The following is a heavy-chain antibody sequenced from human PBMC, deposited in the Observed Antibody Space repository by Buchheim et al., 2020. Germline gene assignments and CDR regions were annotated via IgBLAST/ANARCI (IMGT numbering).Heavy chain of an antibody. CDR2: INYNSETM. CDR1: NFAFSTYT. J-gene: IGHJ4*02. CDR3: VGGDTRGY. D-gene: IGHD3-16*01. V-gene: IGHV3-21*06. Sequence: EVQLVESGGGLVNPGMSLRLSCAASNFAFSTYTMNWVRQAPGRGLEWVASINYNSETMYYTDSARGRFTISRDNAKNSLYLQMNRLRVEDTAVYYCVGGDTRGYWGQGTL.